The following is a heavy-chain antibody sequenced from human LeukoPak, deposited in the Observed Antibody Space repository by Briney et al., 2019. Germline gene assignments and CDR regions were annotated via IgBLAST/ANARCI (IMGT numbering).Heavy chain of an antibody. CDR1: GFTFRNYW. J-gene: IGHJ4*02. V-gene: IGHV3-74*01. CDR3: ARAGNDYGDPYFDY. D-gene: IGHD4-17*01. Sequence: GGSLRLSCAASGFTFRNYWMHWVRQAPGKGLEWVSRVNNDGSSTTYADSVKGRFTISRDNAKNTLYLQMNSLRVEDTAVYYCARAGNDYGDPYFDYWGQGTLVTVSS. CDR2: VNNDGSST.